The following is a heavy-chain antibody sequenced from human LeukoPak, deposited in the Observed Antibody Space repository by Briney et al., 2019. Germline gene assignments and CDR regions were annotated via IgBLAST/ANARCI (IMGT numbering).Heavy chain of an antibody. V-gene: IGHV4-39*07. CDR2: IYYSGST. CDR1: GGSISSSNYY. D-gene: IGHD3-10*01. J-gene: IGHJ4*02. Sequence: PSETLSLTCTVSGGSISSSNYYWGWIRQPPGKGLEWIGSIYYSGSTYYNPSLKSRVTISVDTSKNQFSLKLSSVTAADTAVYYCARDRMVRGVLYYFDYWGQGTLVTVSS. CDR3: ARDRMVRGVLYYFDY.